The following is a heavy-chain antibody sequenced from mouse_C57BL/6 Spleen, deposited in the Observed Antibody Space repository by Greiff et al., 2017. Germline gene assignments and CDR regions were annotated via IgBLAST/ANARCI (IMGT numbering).Heavy chain of an antibody. V-gene: IGHV1-64*01. J-gene: IGHJ3*01. D-gene: IGHD1-1*01. CDR1: GYTFTSYW. CDR2: IHPNRGST. CDR3: ASITTVVEGFAY. Sequence: VQLQQPGAELVKPGASVKLSCKASGYTFTSYWMHWVKQRPRQGLEWIGMIHPNRGSTNYNEKFKSKATLTVDKSSSTAYMQLISLTSEDAAVYYCASITTVVEGFAYWGQGTLVTVSA.